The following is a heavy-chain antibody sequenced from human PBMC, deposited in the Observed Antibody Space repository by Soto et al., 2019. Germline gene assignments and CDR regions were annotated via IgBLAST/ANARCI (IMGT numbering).Heavy chain of an antibody. J-gene: IGHJ5*02. CDR1: GYTFTNYA. CDR3: ARGYSGPFNWFDP. CDR2: INAGNGNT. Sequence: ASVKVSCKASGYTFTNYAMHWVRQAPGQRLEWMGWINAGNGNTKYSQKFQGRVTITRDTSASTAYMELSSLRSEDTAVYYCARGYSGPFNWFDPWGQGTLVTVS. V-gene: IGHV1-3*01. D-gene: IGHD1-26*01.